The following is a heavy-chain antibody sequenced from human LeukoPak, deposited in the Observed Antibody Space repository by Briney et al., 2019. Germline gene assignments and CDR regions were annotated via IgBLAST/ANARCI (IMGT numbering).Heavy chain of an antibody. V-gene: IGHV4-61*02. Sequence: PSQTLSLTCTVSGGSISSGSYSWSWIRQPAGKGLEWIGRIYTSGSTNYNPSLKSRVTISVDTSKNQFSLKLSSVTAADTAVYYCARGDYSSGPGGWFDPWGQGTLVTVSS. D-gene: IGHD6-19*01. J-gene: IGHJ5*02. CDR1: GGSISSGSYS. CDR2: IYTSGST. CDR3: ARGDYSSGPGGWFDP.